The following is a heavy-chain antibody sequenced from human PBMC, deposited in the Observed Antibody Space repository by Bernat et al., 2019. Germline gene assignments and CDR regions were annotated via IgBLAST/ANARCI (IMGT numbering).Heavy chain of an antibody. CDR3: ARGRISGYLSETWFDP. V-gene: IGHV1-3*01. CDR2: INAGNGNT. J-gene: IGHJ5*02. CDR1: GYTFTSYA. D-gene: IGHD3-22*01. Sequence: QVQLVQSGAEVKKPGASLKVSCKASGYTFTSYAMHWVRQAPGQRLEWMGWINAGNGNTKYSQKFQGRVTITRDTSTSTAYMELRSLRSDDTAVYYCARGRISGYLSETWFDPWGQGTLVTVSS.